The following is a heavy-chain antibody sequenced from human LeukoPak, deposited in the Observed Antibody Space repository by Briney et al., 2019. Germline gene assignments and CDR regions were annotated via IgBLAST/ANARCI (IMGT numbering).Heavy chain of an antibody. CDR2: INHSGST. V-gene: IGHV4-34*01. Sequence: SETLSLTCAVYGGSFSGYYWSWIRQPPGEGLEWIGEINHSGSTNYNPSLKSRVTISVDTSKNQFPLKLSSVTAADTAVYYCARRLGRWEPRSSGYYFDYWGQGTLVTVSS. CDR1: GGSFSGYY. D-gene: IGHD3-16*01. J-gene: IGHJ4*02. CDR3: ARRLGRWEPRSSGYYFDY.